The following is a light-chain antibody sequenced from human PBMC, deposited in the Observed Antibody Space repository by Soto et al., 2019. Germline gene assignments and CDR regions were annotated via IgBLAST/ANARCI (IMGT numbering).Light chain of an antibody. CDR3: QEGHSNPIT. CDR1: ETISTY. J-gene: IGKJ5*01. V-gene: IGKV1-39*01. Sequence: DIQMPQSNSSLSASLGDRCTITCLTSETISTYVNWYQKKPGKAPKLLIYAASSLQSGVPSRFSGSGSGTDFTLTISSLQPEDFATYYCQEGHSNPITLGQGTRLEI. CDR2: AAS.